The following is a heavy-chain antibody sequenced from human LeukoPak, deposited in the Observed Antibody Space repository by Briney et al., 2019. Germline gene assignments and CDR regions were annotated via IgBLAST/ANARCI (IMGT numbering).Heavy chain of an antibody. CDR2: IYYSGST. D-gene: IGHD2-2*01. CDR1: GGSISSSSYY. CDR3: ARAVRHVVPAGDYYFDY. V-gene: IGHV4-39*01. J-gene: IGHJ4*02. Sequence: SETLSLTCTVSGGSISSSSYYWGWIRQPPGKGLEWIGSIYYSGSTYYNPSLKSRVTISVDTSKNQFSLKLSSVTAADTAVYYCARAVRHVVPAGDYYFDYWGQGTLVTVSS.